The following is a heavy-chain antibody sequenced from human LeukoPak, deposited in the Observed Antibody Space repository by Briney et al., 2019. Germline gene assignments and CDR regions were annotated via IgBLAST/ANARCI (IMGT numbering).Heavy chain of an antibody. V-gene: IGHV3-23*01. CDR3: ARPAGRVRGWYFDL. CDR2: IGDSEERS. CDR1: GFTFSSFA. D-gene: IGHD3-10*02. J-gene: IGHJ2*01. Sequence: GGSLRLSCAASGFTFSSFAMSWVRQAPGKGPEWVSSIGDSEERSSYADSVKGRFTISRDNSKNTLYLQLNSLTVDDTAVYYCARPAGRVRGWYFDLWGRGTLVTVSS.